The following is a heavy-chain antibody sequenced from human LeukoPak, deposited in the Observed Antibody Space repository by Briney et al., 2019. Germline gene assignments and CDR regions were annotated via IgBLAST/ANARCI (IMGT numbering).Heavy chain of an antibody. CDR1: GGTFSSYA. CDR3: ARGPEGRRWLDP. V-gene: IGHV1-69*04. Sequence: RASVKVSCKASGGTFSSYAISWVRQAPGQGLEWMGRIIPIFGMANYAQKFQGRVTITADKSTSTAYMELSSLRSEDTAVYYCARGPEGRRWLDPWGQGTLVTVSS. CDR2: IIPIFGMA. J-gene: IGHJ5*02.